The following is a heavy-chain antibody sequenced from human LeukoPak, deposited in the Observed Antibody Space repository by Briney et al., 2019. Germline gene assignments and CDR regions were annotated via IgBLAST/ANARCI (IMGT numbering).Heavy chain of an antibody. J-gene: IGHJ2*01. CDR1: GGSVSSATDY. Sequence: SETLSLTCTVSGGSVSSATDYWGWIRQPPGRGLEWIGTIYYSGTTFYNPSLKSRVTISVDTSRNQFSLKLNSVTAADTALYYCARVPAILRVVTPDLWGRGTLVTVSS. CDR2: IYYSGTT. D-gene: IGHD4-23*01. CDR3: ARVPAILRVVTPDL. V-gene: IGHV4-39*01.